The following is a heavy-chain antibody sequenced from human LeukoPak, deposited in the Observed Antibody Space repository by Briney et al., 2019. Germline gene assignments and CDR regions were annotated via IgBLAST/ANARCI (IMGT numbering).Heavy chain of an antibody. D-gene: IGHD3-3*01. J-gene: IGHJ4*02. V-gene: IGHV4-39*01. CDR2: IYYSGST. CDR1: GGSVSSSSYY. CDR3: ARYYDFFYYFDY. Sequence: PSETQSLTCTVSGGSVSSSSYYWGWIRQPPGKGLEWIGSIYYSGSTYYNPSLKSRVTISVDTSKNQFSLKLSSVTAADTAVYYCARYYDFFYYFDYWGQGTLVTVSS.